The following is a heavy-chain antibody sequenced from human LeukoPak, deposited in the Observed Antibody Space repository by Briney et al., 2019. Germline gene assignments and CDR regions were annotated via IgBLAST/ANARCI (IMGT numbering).Heavy chain of an antibody. CDR2: IRYDGSNK. D-gene: IGHD3-10*01. V-gene: IGHV3-30*02. J-gene: IGHJ4*02. CDR1: GFTFSSYG. Sequence: AGGSLRLSCAASGFTFSSYGMHWVRQAPGKGLEWVAFIRYDGSNKYYADSVKGRFTISRDNSKNTLYLQMNSLRAEDTAVYYCAEDYYYGSGSYYPYYFDYWGQGTLVTVSS. CDR3: AEDYYYGSGSYYPYYFDY.